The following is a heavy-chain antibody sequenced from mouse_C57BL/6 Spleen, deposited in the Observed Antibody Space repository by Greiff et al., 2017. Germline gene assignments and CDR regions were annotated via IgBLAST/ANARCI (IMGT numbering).Heavy chain of an antibody. J-gene: IGHJ1*03. V-gene: IGHV1-42*01. CDR1: GYSFTGYY. Sequence: VQLQQSGPELVKPGASVKISCKASGYSFTGYYMNWVKQSPEKSLEWIGEINPSTGGTTYNQKFKAKATLTVDKSSSTAYMQLKSLTAEDSAVYYCARSGFYDPHWYFEVWGTGTTVTVSS. CDR2: INPSTGGT. CDR3: ARSGFYDPHWYFEV. D-gene: IGHD2-3*01.